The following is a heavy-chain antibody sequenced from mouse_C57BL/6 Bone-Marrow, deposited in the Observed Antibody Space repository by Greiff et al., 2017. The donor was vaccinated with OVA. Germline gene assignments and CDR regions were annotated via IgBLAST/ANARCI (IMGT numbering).Heavy chain of an antibody. CDR3: AIDGSSYHY. V-gene: IGHV5-6*01. Sequence: DVHLVESGGDLVKPGGSLKLSCAASGFTFSSYGMSWVRQTPDKRLEWVATISSGGSYTYYPDSVKGRFTISRDNAKNTLYLQMSSLKSEDTAMYYCAIDGSSYHYWGQGTTLTVSS. J-gene: IGHJ2*01. D-gene: IGHD1-1*01. CDR2: ISSGGSYT. CDR1: GFTFSSYG.